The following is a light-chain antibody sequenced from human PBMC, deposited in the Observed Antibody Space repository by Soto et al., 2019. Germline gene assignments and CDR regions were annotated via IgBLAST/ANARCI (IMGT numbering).Light chain of an antibody. CDR1: SSDIGLYNY. CDR2: EVN. CDR3: SSLSTTSTPIV. V-gene: IGLV2-14*01. Sequence: QSVLSQPASMSGSPGQSITIPCTGASSDIGLYNYVSWYQHHPGKAPTLLISEVNVRPSGLSDRFSASKAGNTASLTISVLQPEDEAYYYCSSLSTTSTPIVFGSGTKVTVL. J-gene: IGLJ1*01.